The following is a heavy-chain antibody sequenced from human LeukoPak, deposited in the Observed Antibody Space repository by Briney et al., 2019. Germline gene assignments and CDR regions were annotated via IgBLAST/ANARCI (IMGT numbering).Heavy chain of an antibody. CDR2: ISAYNGNT. J-gene: IGHJ6*02. CDR3: ARDNMVFSSSWPYYYYGMDV. D-gene: IGHD6-13*01. V-gene: IGHV1-18*01. CDR1: GYTSTSYG. Sequence: ASVKVSCKASGYTSTSYGISWVRQAPGQGLEWMGWISAYNGNTNYAQKLQGRVTMTTDTSTSTAYMELRSLRSDDTAVYYCARDNMVFSSSWPYYYYGMDVWGQGTTVTVPS.